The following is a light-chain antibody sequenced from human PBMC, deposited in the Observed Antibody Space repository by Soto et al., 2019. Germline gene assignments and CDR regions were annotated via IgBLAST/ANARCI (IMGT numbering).Light chain of an antibody. CDR1: QDIHNY. CDR2: AAS. Sequence: AVLLTQSPSSFSASTGDRATITCRASQDIHNYLAWYQQVPGKAPKLLLYAASILQTGVPSRFSGSGSGTDFTRTIDGVQSEDFATYFCQHYYNYPWTFGQGTTVK. CDR3: QHYYNYPWT. V-gene: IGKV1-8*01. J-gene: IGKJ1*01.